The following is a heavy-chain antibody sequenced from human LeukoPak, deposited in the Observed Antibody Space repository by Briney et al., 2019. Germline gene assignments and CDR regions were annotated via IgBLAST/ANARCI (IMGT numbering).Heavy chain of an antibody. CDR2: IKQDGSDK. Sequence: PGGPLRLSCAASGLTFSTNWMSWVRQAPGKGLEWVANIKQDGSDKNYVDSAKGRFTISRDNAKNSLYLQMNSLRVEDTAVYYCARDGKSKQGFDYWGQGTLVTVSS. D-gene: IGHD4-23*01. CDR3: ARDGKSKQGFDY. CDR1: GLTFSTNW. V-gene: IGHV3-7*01. J-gene: IGHJ4*02.